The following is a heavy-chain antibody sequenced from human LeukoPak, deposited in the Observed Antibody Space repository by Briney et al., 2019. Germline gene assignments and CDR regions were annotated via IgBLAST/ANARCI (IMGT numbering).Heavy chain of an antibody. J-gene: IGHJ4*02. D-gene: IGHD6-13*01. V-gene: IGHV3-21*01. CDR3: TRDQPFSSFDH. CDR2: IGGTNGYS. Sequence: GGSLKLSCAASGLPFSSHTMNWVRQAPGKGLQWVSSIGGTNGYSFYAHSLKGRFTISRDNAKNSLSLLMNNLRAEDTAVYYCTRDQPFSSFDHWGQGILVTVSS. CDR1: GLPFSSHT.